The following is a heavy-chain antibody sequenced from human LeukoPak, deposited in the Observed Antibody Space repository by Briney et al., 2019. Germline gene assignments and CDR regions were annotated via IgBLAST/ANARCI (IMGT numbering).Heavy chain of an antibody. J-gene: IGHJ4*02. CDR1: GDSVASNSAA. Sequence: SQTLSLTCTISGDSVASNSAAWSWISQSPSRGLEWLGRIFYRSKCYSDSVVSVKSRIIINADSSTNQSALQLHAVTTEDTAVYYCARSIEAAGNNLDFWGQGTLVTVSS. CDR3: ARSIEAAGNNLDF. D-gene: IGHD6-13*01. V-gene: IGHV6-1*01. CDR2: IFYRSKCYS.